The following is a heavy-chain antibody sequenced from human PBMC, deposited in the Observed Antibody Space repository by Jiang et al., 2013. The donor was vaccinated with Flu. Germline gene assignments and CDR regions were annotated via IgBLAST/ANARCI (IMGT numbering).Heavy chain of an antibody. CDR1: GFTFSSYG. CDR3: ARGVDSSGPFDY. D-gene: IGHD3-22*01. CDR2: ISYDGSNK. V-gene: IGHV3-33*05. J-gene: IGHJ4*02. Sequence: RLSCAASGFTFSSYGMHWVRQAPGKGLEWVAVISYDGSNKYYADSVKGRFTISRDNSKNTLYLQMNSLRAEDTAVYYCARGVDSSGPFDYWGQGTLVTVSS.